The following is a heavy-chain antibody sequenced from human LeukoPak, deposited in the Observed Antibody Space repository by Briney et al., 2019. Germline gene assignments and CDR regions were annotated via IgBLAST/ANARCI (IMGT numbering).Heavy chain of an antibody. V-gene: IGHV3-23*01. CDR3: AKDTTVTTSWFDP. Sequence: GGSLRLSCAASGFTFSSFAMTWVRQAPGKGLEWVSGISGSGGSTYYADSVKGRFTISRDNSKNTLYLQMNSLRAEDTAVYYCAKDTTVTTSWFDPWGQGTLVTVSS. J-gene: IGHJ5*02. D-gene: IGHD4-17*01. CDR1: GFTFSSFA. CDR2: ISGSGGST.